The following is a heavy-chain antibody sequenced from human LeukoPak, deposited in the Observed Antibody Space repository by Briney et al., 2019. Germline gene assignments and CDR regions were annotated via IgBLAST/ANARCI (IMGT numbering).Heavy chain of an antibody. CDR1: GFTFRSYG. J-gene: IGHJ3*02. D-gene: IGHD2-8*01. CDR2: ISGTGIST. V-gene: IGHV3-23*01. CDR3: AKLMRHMREDVYDI. Sequence: GESLRLSCAASGFTFRSYGMSWVRQAPGKGLEWVSFISGTGISTYYADSVKGRFTISRDNSKNTLYLQMNSLRVEDTAIYYCAKLMRHMREDVYDIWGQGTKVTVSS.